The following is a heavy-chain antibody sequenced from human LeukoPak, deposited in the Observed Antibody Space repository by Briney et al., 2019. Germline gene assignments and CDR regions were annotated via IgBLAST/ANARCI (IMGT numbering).Heavy chain of an antibody. Sequence: PGGSLRLSCAASGFTFSSYSMNWVRQAPGKGLEWVSSISSSSSYIYYADSVKGRFTISSDNAKNSLYLQMNSLRAEDTAVYYCASGGGSGSYIPYYYYGMDVWGQGTTVTVSS. CDR1: GFTFSSYS. CDR2: ISSSSSYI. CDR3: ASGGGSGSYIPYYYYGMDV. J-gene: IGHJ6*02. D-gene: IGHD3-10*01. V-gene: IGHV3-21*01.